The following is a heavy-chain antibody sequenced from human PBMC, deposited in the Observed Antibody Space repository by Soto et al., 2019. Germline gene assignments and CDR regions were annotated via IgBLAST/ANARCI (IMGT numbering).Heavy chain of an antibody. CDR3: ASHKGAIGLAYNDVFSR. D-gene: IGHD3-22*01. V-gene: IGHV3-23*01. CDR2: ISGSGGST. J-gene: IGHJ3*01. Sequence: PGGSLRLSCVDSEFTLSSHTMSWVRQAPGKGLEWVSGISGSGGSTWDADSVKGRFTISRDNSKNTLYLQMNSLRAEDTAVYYCASHKGAIGLAYNDVFSRWGQGKMVTVSS. CDR1: EFTLSSHT.